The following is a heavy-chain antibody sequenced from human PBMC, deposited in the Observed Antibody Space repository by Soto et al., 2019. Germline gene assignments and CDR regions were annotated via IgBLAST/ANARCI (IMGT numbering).Heavy chain of an antibody. D-gene: IGHD3-10*01. Sequence: QVQLVESGGGVVQPGRSLRLSCAASGFTFSSYGMHWVRQAPGKGLEWVAVISYDGSNKYYADSVKGRFTISRDNSKKXLXLXMNSPRAEDTAVYYCAKGATGYYGSGSDVPVEYFDYWGQGTLVTVSS. CDR1: GFTFSSYG. CDR2: ISYDGSNK. J-gene: IGHJ4*02. V-gene: IGHV3-30*18. CDR3: AKGATGYYGSGSDVPVEYFDY.